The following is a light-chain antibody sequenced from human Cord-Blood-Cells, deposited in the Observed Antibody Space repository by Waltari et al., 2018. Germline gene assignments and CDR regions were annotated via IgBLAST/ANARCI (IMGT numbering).Light chain of an antibody. CDR2: AAS. J-gene: IGKJ3*01. CDR3: QQSYSTPIFT. Sequence: DIQMTQSPSSLSASVGDRVTITCRASQRISSYLNWYQQKPGKAPKLLIYAASSLQSGVPSRFSGSGSGTDFTLTISSLQPEDFATYYYQQSYSTPIFTFGPGTKVDIK. CDR1: QRISSY. V-gene: IGKV1-39*01.